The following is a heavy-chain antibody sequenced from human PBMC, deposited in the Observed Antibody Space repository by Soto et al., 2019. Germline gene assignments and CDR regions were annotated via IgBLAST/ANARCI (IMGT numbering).Heavy chain of an antibody. V-gene: IGHV4-31*03. D-gene: IGHD1-7*01. CDR3: ARDRLTATAGTTRYYCGLDV. Sequence: PWETLSLTCTFSVISIRTGGYYCSWFRQRPRRGLEWIGNIYYSGSTYYNPSLKSRLTISVDTSKNQFSLNLSSVTAADTAVYYCARDRLTATAGTTRYYCGLDVWGQGTTVTVSS. CDR1: VISIRTGGYY. CDR2: IYYSGST. J-gene: IGHJ6*01.